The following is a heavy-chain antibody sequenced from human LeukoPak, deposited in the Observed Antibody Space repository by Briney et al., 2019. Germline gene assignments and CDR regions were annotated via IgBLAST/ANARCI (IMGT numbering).Heavy chain of an antibody. CDR3: ARNHIVTGTYFDS. CDR2: IYASGYT. V-gene: IGHV4-4*07. Sequence: SETLSLTCTVSGDSISSYYWNWIRQPAGKGLEWIGRIYASGYTEYNPSLQTRVTMSVDTSKNEFSLKVDTVIAADTAVYFCARNHIVTGTYFDSWGQGILVTVSS. J-gene: IGHJ4*02. D-gene: IGHD3-10*01. CDR1: GDSISSYY.